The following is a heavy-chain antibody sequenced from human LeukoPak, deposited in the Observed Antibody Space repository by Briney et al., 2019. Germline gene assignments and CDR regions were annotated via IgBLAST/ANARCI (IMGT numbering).Heavy chain of an antibody. V-gene: IGHV1-2*02. J-gene: IGHJ5*02. D-gene: IGHD3-22*01. CDR2: INPNSGGT. CDR3: ARDIGSAESYDSSSDP. CDR1: GYTFTGYY. Sequence: ASVKVSCKASGYTFTGYYMHWVRQAPGQGLEWMGWINPNSGGTNYAQKFQGRVTITADKSTSTAYMELSSLRSEDTAVYYCARDIGSAESYDSSSDPWGQGTLVTVSS.